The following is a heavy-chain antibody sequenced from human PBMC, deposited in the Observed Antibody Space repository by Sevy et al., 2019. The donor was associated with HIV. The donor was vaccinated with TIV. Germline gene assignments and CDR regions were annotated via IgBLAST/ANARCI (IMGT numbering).Heavy chain of an antibody. D-gene: IGHD6-6*01. CDR1: GFTFSGSA. CDR2: IRSKANSYAA. V-gene: IGHV3-73*01. J-gene: IGHJ4*02. CDR3: TSSLARPDY. Sequence: GEALKISCAASGFTFSGSAMHWVRQASGKGLGWVGRIRSKANSYAATYAPSVKGRFTNSRDDSKNTGYLQMNSLKNEDTAVYYCTSSLARPDYWGQGTLVTVSS.